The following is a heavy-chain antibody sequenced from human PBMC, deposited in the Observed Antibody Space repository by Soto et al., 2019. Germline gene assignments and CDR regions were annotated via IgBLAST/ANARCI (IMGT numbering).Heavy chain of an antibody. J-gene: IGHJ4*02. Sequence: PPETLSLTCTVSGGSITSSSHYWGWIRQPPGKGLESVANIYYDGNTYYNPSLESRVTISLDTSKNQFSLRLDSVTAADTAGYYCGIFAYWSQGTLVIVSS. V-gene: IGHV4-39*01. CDR3: GIFAY. D-gene: IGHD3-3*01. CDR1: GGSITSSSHY. CDR2: IYYDGNT.